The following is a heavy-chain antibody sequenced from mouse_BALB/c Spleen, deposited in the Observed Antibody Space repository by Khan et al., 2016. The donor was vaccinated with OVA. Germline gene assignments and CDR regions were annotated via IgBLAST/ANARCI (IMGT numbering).Heavy chain of an antibody. J-gene: IGHJ2*01. CDR1: GYSITSDYA. D-gene: IGHD1-1*01. Sequence: EVQLLESGPGLVKPSQSLSLTCTVTGYSITSDYAWNWIRQFPGNKLEWMGYISYSGRPSYNPSLKSRISITRDTSKNQFFLPLNSVTTEATATSFCASSVTITTVVSTDFDYCGQGTTLTVSS. CDR2: ISYSGRP. CDR3: ASSVTITTVVSTDFDY. V-gene: IGHV3-2*02.